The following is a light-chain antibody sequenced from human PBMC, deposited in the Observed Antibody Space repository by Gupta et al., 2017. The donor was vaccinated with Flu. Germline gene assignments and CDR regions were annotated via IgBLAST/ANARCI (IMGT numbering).Light chain of an antibody. V-gene: IGKV3-20*01. J-gene: IGKJ2*01. CDR1: QSVSSDF. CDR2: GTS. Sequence: DIVLTQSPGTASFSPGERAALSCRASQSVSSDFLAWYQQKPGQAPRLLIYGTSRRATGIPERCSGNGSWTDFTLTISRLEPEDFAVYYCQQYDNSPTTFGQGTNLEIK. CDR3: QQYDNSPTT.